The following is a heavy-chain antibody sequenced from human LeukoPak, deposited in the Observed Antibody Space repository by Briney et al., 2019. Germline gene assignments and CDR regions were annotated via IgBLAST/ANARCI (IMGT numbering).Heavy chain of an antibody. Sequence: GGSLRLSCAASGFDFNNYNMNWGRQAPGKGLEWVSYISSSGSTIYYADSVKGRFTISRDNAKNSLYLQMNSLRAEDTAVYYCAELGIAMIGGVWGKGTTVTISS. CDR1: GFDFNNYN. CDR3: AELGIAMIGGV. CDR2: ISSSGSTI. J-gene: IGHJ6*04. V-gene: IGHV3-48*04. D-gene: IGHD3-10*02.